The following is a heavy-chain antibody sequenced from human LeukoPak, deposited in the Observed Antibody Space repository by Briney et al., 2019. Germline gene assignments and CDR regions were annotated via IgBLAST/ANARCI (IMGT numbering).Heavy chain of an antibody. CDR2: INHSGST. CDR1: GGSFSGYY. D-gene: IGHD3-16*02. J-gene: IGHJ1*01. V-gene: IGHV4-34*01. Sequence: SKTLSLTCAVYGGSFSGYYWSWIRQPPGKGLEWIGEINHSGSTNYNPSLKSRVTISVDTSKNQFSLKLSSVTAAGTAVYYCARGPRYLYDYVWGSYRYIYFQHWGQGTLVTVSS. CDR3: ARGPRYLYDYVWGSYRYIYFQH.